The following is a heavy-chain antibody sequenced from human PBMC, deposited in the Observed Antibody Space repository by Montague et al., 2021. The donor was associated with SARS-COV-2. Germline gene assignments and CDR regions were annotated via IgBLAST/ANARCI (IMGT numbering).Heavy chain of an antibody. CDR1: GFYA. J-gene: IGHJ4*01. CDR2: IRGSGGNT. Sequence: SLRLSCAASGFYAMSWVRQAPGQGLARVSVIRGSGGNTYYADSVKGRFNVSSDNSKNTLYRQMNSLRAEDTAVYYCAKAPTMVRGVDFDYWGQGTLVTVSA. V-gene: IGHV3-23*01. D-gene: IGHD3-10*01. CDR3: AKAPTMVRGVDFDY.